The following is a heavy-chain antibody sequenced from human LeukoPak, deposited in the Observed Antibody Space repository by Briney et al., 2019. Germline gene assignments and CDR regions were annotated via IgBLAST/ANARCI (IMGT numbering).Heavy chain of an antibody. CDR3: ARRTIFGVVIRAEYFQH. Sequence: GSLRLSCAASGFTVSSNYMSWVRQPPGKGLEWIGEINHSGSTNYNPSLKSRVTISVDTSKNQFSLKLSSVTAADTAVYYCARRTIFGVVIRAEYFQHWGQGTLVTVSS. CDR1: GFTVSSNY. J-gene: IGHJ1*01. CDR2: INHSGST. D-gene: IGHD3-3*01. V-gene: IGHV4-34*01.